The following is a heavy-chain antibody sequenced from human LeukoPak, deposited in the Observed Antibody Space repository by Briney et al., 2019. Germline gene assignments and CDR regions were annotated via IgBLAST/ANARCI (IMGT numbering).Heavy chain of an antibody. V-gene: IGHV3-48*04. CDR2: ISSSSSTI. Sequence: GGSLRLSCAASGFTFSSYSMNWVRQAPGKGLEWVSYISSSSSTIYYADSVKGRFTISRDNAKNSLYLQMNSLRAEDTAVYYCARDGSSTRTYYFDYWGQGTLVTVSS. CDR1: GFTFSSYS. CDR3: ARDGSSTRTYYFDY. J-gene: IGHJ4*02. D-gene: IGHD2-2*01.